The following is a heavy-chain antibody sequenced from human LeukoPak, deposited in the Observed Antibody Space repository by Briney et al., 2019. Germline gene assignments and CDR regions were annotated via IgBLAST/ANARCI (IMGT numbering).Heavy chain of an antibody. CDR1: GFTFDTYA. CDR3: AKGQDALTGYSYFNS. Sequence: GGSLRLSCAASGFTFDTYAMSWVRQAPGKGLEWVSVISGSGGTTYYADSVKGRFTIPRDNSKNTLYLQMNSLRAEDTAVYYCAKGQDALTGYSYFNSWGQGTLVTVSS. CDR2: ISGSGGTT. D-gene: IGHD3-9*01. J-gene: IGHJ4*02. V-gene: IGHV3-23*01.